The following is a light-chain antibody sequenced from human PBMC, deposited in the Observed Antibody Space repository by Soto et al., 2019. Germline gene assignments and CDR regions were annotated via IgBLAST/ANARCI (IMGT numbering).Light chain of an antibody. Sequence: DIQMTQSPSSLSASVGDRVTITCRASQSISSYLNWYQQKPGKAPKLLIYAASSLQSGVPSMFSGSGSGTDFTLTISRLQPEDFATYYCQQSDSTLPTFGQGTKLEIK. CDR2: AAS. J-gene: IGKJ2*01. CDR3: QQSDSTLPT. CDR1: QSISSY. V-gene: IGKV1-39*01.